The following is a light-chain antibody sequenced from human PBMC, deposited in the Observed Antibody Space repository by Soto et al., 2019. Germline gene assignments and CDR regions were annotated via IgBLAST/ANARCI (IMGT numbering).Light chain of an antibody. V-gene: IGKV3-15*01. CDR1: QNISRS. CDR3: QQRNIWPPVT. CDR2: GTS. J-gene: IGKJ5*01. Sequence: EIVMTQSPVTLSVSPGERATLSCRASQNISRSLAWYQQKPGQGPSLLIYGTSTRAGGVPARFSGGGSGTEFTLTITSLQSEDFAVYYCQQRNIWPPVTFGQGTRLEIK.